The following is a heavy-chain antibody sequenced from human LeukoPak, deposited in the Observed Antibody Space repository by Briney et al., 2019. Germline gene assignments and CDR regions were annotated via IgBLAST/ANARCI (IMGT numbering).Heavy chain of an antibody. CDR3: AKAIGDCRGGSCYSLGGDY. V-gene: IGHV3-23*01. J-gene: IGHJ4*02. D-gene: IGHD2-15*01. CDR1: GFTFYSHA. CDR2: ISGSGDGT. Sequence: GGSLRLSCAASGFTFYSHAMNWVRQAPGKRLEWVSTISGSGDGTYYADSVKGRFTISRDISKNTLFLQMDSLRAEDTAVYYCAKAIGDCRGGSCYSLGGDYWGQGTLVTVSS.